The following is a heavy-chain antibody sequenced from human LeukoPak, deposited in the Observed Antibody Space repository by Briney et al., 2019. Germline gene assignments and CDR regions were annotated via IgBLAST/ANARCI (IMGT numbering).Heavy chain of an antibody. CDR1: GFTFISYA. V-gene: IGHV3-30*14. J-gene: IGHJ4*02. D-gene: IGHD1-26*01. Sequence: GGSLRLSCAASGFTFISYAIHWVRQAPGKGLEWVAVISFHGTDTFYADSVKGRFTISRDNSKNTLYLQMNSLRAEDTAVYYCARGFTGSYLWDYWGQGTLVTVSS. CDR3: ARGFTGSYLWDY. CDR2: ISFHGTDT.